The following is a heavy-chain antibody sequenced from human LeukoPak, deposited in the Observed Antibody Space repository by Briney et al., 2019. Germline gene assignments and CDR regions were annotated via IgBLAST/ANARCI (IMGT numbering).Heavy chain of an antibody. CDR1: GFTFDDYG. CDR3: ARWGLNYYGSGSYEDY. J-gene: IGHJ4*02. Sequence: GGSLRLSCAASGFTFDDYGMSWVRQAPGKGLEWVSGINWKGGSTGYADSVKGRFTISRDNAKNSLYLQMNSLRAEDTALYYCARWGLNYYGSGSYEDYWGQGTLVTVSS. V-gene: IGHV3-20*04. D-gene: IGHD3-10*01. CDR2: INWKGGST.